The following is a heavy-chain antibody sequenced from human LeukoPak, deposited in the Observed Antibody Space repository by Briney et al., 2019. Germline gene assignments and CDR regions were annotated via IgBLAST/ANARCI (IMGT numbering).Heavy chain of an antibody. V-gene: IGHV1-2*02. J-gene: IGHJ4*02. CDR1: GYSFTGYY. D-gene: IGHD2-2*01. CDR3: ASRGQVVVREDFDY. Sequence: ASVKVSCKASGYSFTGYYMHWVRQAPGQGLEWMGLINPDSGGTNYAQKFQGGVTMTRDTSISTAYMELSRLRSDDTAVYYCASRGQVVVREDFDYWGQGTLVTVSS. CDR2: INPDSGGT.